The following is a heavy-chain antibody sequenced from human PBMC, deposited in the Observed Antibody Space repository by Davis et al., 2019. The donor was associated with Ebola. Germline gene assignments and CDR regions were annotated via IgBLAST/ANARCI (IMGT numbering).Heavy chain of an antibody. J-gene: IGHJ4*02. CDR2: IRSKAYGGTT. CDR1: GFTFGDYA. V-gene: IGHV3-49*04. D-gene: IGHD4-17*01. Sequence: GESLKISCTASGFTFGDYAMSWVRQAPGKGLEWVGFIRSKAYGGTTEYAASVKGRFTISRDDSKSIAYLQMNSLKTEDTAVYYCTYPGGLMTTADYWGQGTLVTVSS. CDR3: TYPGGLMTTADY.